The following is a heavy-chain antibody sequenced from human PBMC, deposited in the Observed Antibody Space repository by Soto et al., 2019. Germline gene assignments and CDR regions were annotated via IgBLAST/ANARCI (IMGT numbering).Heavy chain of an antibody. D-gene: IGHD6-13*01. Sequence: GGSLRLSCAASGFTFSSYNMNWVRQAPGKGLEWVSSISSSSSYIYYADSVKGRFTISRDNAKNSLYLQMNSLRAEDTAVYYCARDGYRRDAFDIWGQGTMVTVSS. CDR3: ARDGYRRDAFDI. CDR2: ISSSSSYI. V-gene: IGHV3-21*01. CDR1: GFTFSSYN. J-gene: IGHJ3*02.